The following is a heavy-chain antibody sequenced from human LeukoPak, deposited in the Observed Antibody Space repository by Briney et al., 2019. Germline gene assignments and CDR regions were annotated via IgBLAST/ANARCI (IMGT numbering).Heavy chain of an antibody. CDR3: ARDLGGSYYVDYFDY. D-gene: IGHD1-26*01. CDR1: GGTFSGYA. CDR2: IIPILGIA. Sequence: ASVKVSCKASGGTFSGYAISWVRQAPGQGLEWMGRIIPILGIANYAQKFQGRVTITADKSTSTAYMELSSLRSEDTAVYYCARDLGGSYYVDYFDYWGQGALVTVSS. J-gene: IGHJ4*02. V-gene: IGHV1-69*04.